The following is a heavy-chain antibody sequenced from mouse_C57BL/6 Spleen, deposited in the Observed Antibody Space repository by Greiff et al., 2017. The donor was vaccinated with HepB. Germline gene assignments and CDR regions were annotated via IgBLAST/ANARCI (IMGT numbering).Heavy chain of an antibody. CDR3: ARGPLAMDY. J-gene: IGHJ4*01. CDR2: INPEDGET. V-gene: IGHV14-2*01. CDR1: GFNIKDSY. Sequence: VQLKESGAELVQPGASVKFSCTASGFNIKDSYMHCVKQRTEQVLEWIGRINPEDGETKYAPKFQGQATITADTSSTPAYLQLSSLTSEDTAVYYCARGPLAMDYWGQGTSVTVSS.